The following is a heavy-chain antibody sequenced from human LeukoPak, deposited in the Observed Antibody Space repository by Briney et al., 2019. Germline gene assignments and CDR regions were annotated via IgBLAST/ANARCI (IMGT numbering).Heavy chain of an antibody. V-gene: IGHV5-51*01. D-gene: IGHD3-9*01. CDR1: GNSLTSYW. Sequence: GESLKISCNGSGNSLTSYWIGLGRQVPGEGLEWMVIIYPGDSDTSYGPSFQGKVTISADKSISTAYLQWSSLKASDTAMYYCARLDVLTGYPFDYWGQGTLVTVSS. J-gene: IGHJ4*02. CDR3: ARLDVLTGYPFDY. CDR2: IYPGDSDT.